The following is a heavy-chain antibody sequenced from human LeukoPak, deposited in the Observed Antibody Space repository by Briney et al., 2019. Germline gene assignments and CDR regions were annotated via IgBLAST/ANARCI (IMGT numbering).Heavy chain of an antibody. Sequence: EASAKVSCKAPGGTFSSYAISWVGQAPGQGGEWMGRIIPIFGIADYAQKFQGRVTITADKSTSTAYMELSSLRSEDTAVYYCARVSDSSSGYWGQGTLVTVSS. J-gene: IGHJ4*02. CDR2: IIPIFGIA. CDR3: ARVSDSSSGY. D-gene: IGHD6-6*01. CDR1: GGTFSSYA. V-gene: IGHV1-69*04.